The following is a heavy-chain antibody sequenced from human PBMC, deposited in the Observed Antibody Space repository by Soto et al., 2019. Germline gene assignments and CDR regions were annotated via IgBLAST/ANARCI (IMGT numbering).Heavy chain of an antibody. CDR3: ASGIAARPGTYYDILTGSGYFDY. CDR1: GAPITWGDYS. Sequence: SETLSLTCALSGAPITWGDYSWNWIRQPPGKGLEWIGYIFHGGSTYYHPSLKSRVTISVDTSKNQFSLKLSSVTAADTAVYYCASGIAARPGTYYDILTGSGYFDYWGQGTLVTVSS. D-gene: IGHD3-9*01. J-gene: IGHJ4*02. V-gene: IGHV4-30-2*01. CDR2: IFHGGST.